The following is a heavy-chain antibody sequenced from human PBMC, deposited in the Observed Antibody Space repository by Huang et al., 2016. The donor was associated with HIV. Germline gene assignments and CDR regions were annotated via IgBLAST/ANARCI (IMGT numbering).Heavy chain of an antibody. CDR1: GGNFNIYT. V-gene: IGHV1-69*01. D-gene: IGHD5-12*01. Sequence: QVQLVQTGAEVRKPGSSVKVFCKASGGNFNIYTINWLRKAPGQGPEWKGGILPILGKPTYTPKVQARLTISADGTTSTAYMVLSRLRPEDTAIYYCAEWGGLSDYDFRRAHAFDIWGQGTVVTVSS. J-gene: IGHJ3*02. CDR2: ILPILGKP. CDR3: AEWGGLSDYDFRRAHAFDI.